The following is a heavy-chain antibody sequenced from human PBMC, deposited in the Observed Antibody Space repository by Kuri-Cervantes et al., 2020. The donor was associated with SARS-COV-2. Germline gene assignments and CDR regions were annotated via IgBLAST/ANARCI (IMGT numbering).Heavy chain of an antibody. D-gene: IGHD2-2*01. CDR2: SKAGNGNT. Sequence: ASVKVSCKASGYTFTSYAMHWVRQAPGQRLEWMGWSKAGNGNTKYSQEFQGRVTITRDTSASTAYMELRSLRSDDTAVYYCARVGEDIVVVPAAIPYYYYYMDVWGKGTTVTVSS. CDR1: GYTFTSYA. V-gene: IGHV1-3*02. J-gene: IGHJ6*03. CDR3: ARVGEDIVVVPAAIPYYYYYMDV.